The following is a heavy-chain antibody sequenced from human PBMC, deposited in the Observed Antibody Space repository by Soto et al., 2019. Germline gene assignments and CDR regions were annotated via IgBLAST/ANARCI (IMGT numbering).Heavy chain of an antibody. J-gene: IGHJ3*02. D-gene: IGHD2-8*01. CDR2: VYYGGAIFYSGNI. CDR1: GGSISSSNSH. CDR3: VTYDRTNMKTSSPEGFHI. V-gene: IGHV4-39*01. Sequence: SETLSLTCTVSGGSISSSNSHWGWTRQPPGKGLEYIGSVYYGGAIFYSGNIYYNPSLKSRVTISVDTSKNQFSLRLSSVTAADTGVYYCVTYDRTNMKTSSPEGFHIWGQGAMVTVSS.